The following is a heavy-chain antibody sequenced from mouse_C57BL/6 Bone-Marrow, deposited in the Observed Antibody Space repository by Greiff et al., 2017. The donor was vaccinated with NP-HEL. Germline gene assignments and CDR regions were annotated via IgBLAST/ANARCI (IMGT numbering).Heavy chain of an antibody. CDR1: GYTFTNYW. J-gene: IGHJ4*01. Sequence: VQLQQSGAELVRPGTSVKMSCKASGYTFTNYWIGWAKQRPGHGLECIGDIYPGGGYTNYNEKFKGKATLTADKSSSTAYMQFSSLTSEDSAIYYCAREGSSYPYYAMDYWGQGTSVTVSS. D-gene: IGHD1-1*01. V-gene: IGHV1-63*01. CDR3: AREGSSYPYYAMDY. CDR2: IYPGGGYT.